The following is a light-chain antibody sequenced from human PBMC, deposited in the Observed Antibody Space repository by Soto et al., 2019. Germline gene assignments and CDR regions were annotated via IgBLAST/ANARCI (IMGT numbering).Light chain of an antibody. CDR3: SSYTSSSTLV. V-gene: IGLV2-14*01. Sequence: QSVLTQPASVSGSPGQSITISSTGTSRDVGGYNYVSWYQQHPGKAPKLMIYEVSNRPSGVSNRFSGSKSGNTASLTISGLQAEDEADYYCSSYTSSSTLVFGGGTKVTVL. CDR2: EVS. J-gene: IGLJ2*01. CDR1: SRDVGGYNY.